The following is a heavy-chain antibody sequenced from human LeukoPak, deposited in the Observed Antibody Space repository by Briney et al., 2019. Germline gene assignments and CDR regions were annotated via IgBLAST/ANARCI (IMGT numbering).Heavy chain of an antibody. CDR2: IIPIFGTA. Sequence: SVKVSCKGSRGTFSSYAMSWVRQAPGQGREGVGGIIPIFGTANYAQKCHGRVTITADEPTSIAYIALSTLRSEDTAVYHCARDGRWLQFDRGIYYFDYWGQGTLVTVSS. J-gene: IGHJ4*02. V-gene: IGHV1-69*13. CDR3: ARDGRWLQFDRGIYYFDY. CDR1: RGTFSSYA. D-gene: IGHD5-24*01.